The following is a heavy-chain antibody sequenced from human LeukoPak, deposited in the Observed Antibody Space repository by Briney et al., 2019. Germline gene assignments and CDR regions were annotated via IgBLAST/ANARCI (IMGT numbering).Heavy chain of an antibody. CDR2: IYYSGST. CDR1: GGSISNKY. Sequence: SETLSLTCTVSGGSISNKYWSWIRQPPGKGLEWIGYIYYSGSTNYNPSLKSRVTISVDTSKNQFSLKLSSVTAADTAVYYCARHGGRLHPLDFWGQGTLVTVSS. V-gene: IGHV4-59*08. D-gene: IGHD6-25*01. J-gene: IGHJ4*02. CDR3: ARHGGRLHPLDF.